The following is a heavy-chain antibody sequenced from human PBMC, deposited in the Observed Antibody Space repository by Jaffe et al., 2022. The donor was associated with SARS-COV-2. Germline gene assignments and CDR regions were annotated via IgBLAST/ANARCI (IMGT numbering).Heavy chain of an antibody. D-gene: IGHD4-17*01. CDR1: GGSISSGSYY. Sequence: QVQLQESGPGLVKPSQTLSLTCTVSGGSISSGSYYWSWIRQPAGKGLEWIGRIYTSGSTNYNPSLKSRVTISVDTSKNQFSLKLSSVTAADTAVYYCAREAAEGEHDYGDYRPTDYWYFDLWGRGTLVTVSS. CDR2: IYTSGST. CDR3: AREAAEGEHDYGDYRPTDYWYFDL. J-gene: IGHJ2*01. V-gene: IGHV4-61*02.